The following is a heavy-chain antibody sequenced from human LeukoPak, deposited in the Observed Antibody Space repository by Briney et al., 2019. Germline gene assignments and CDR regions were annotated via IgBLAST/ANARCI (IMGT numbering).Heavy chain of an antibody. CDR1: GFTFSAYT. CDR3: TRGRSGSYYDPPED. CDR2: ISSNGGST. D-gene: IGHD1-26*01. Sequence: GGSLRLSCAASGFTFSAYTMHWVRQAPGKGLECVSGISSNGGSTDYANSVKGRFTISRDNSKSTLYLQMGSLSPEDMAVYYCTRGRSGSYYDPPEDWGQGTLVTVSS. V-gene: IGHV3-64*01. J-gene: IGHJ4*02.